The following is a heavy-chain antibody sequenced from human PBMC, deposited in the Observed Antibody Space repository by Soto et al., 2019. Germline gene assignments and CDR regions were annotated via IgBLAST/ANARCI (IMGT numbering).Heavy chain of an antibody. V-gene: IGHV4-30-2*01. CDR3: ASTYTDSSGYYYLDY. J-gene: IGHJ4*02. CDR2: IYHSGST. CDR1: GGSISSGGYS. Sequence: PSETLYLTCSVSGGSISSGGYSCSWIRQPPGKGLEWIGYIYHSGSTYYNPSLKSRVTISVDTSKNQFSLKLSSVTAADTAVYYCASTYTDSSGYYYLDYWGQGTLVTVSS. D-gene: IGHD3-22*01.